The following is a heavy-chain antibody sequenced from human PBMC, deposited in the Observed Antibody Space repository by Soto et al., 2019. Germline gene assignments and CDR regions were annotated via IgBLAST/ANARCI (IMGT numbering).Heavy chain of an antibody. Sequence: QVQLQESGPGLVKTSETLSLTCSVSGGSITSDYWSWLRQPPGKGLEWIGHMHHSGNTKYNPSLKRLVTISLDTSKNQISLRLTSVTAAHTTVYDCVRRGYVHYALGLDVWGQGATVTVSS. CDR1: GGSITSDY. CDR3: VRRGYVHYALGLDV. V-gene: IGHV4-59*08. D-gene: IGHD3-10*02. CDR2: MHHSGNT. J-gene: IGHJ6*02.